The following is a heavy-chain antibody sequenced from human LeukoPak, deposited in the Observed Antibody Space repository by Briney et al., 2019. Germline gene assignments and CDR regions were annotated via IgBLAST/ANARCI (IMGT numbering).Heavy chain of an antibody. J-gene: IGHJ4*02. Sequence: GGSLRLSCAASGFTFYDYGMSWVRQAPGKGLEWVSGVNCSGSSTSYADSVKGRFTISRDSAKKSLYLQMNSLRADGAALYYCARGTQQWLAPFEYWGQGTLVTVFS. V-gene: IGHV3-20*04. CDR3: ARGTQQWLAPFEY. D-gene: IGHD6-19*01. CDR1: GFTFYDYG. CDR2: VNCSGSST.